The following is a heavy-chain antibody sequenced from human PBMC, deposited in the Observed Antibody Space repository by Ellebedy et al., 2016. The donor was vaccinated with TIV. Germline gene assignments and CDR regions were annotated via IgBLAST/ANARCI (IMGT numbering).Heavy chain of an antibody. Sequence: GGSLRLSCAASGFTFTTYWMHWVRQAPGQGLVWVSRINSGGDSLDYADSVRGRFTISRDNAKNTLYLQMNSLKTEDTAVYYCTTQILKGYYWGQGTLVTVSS. CDR3: TTQILKGYY. J-gene: IGHJ4*02. D-gene: IGHD1-14*01. CDR1: GFTFTTYW. CDR2: INSGGDSL. V-gene: IGHV3-74*01.